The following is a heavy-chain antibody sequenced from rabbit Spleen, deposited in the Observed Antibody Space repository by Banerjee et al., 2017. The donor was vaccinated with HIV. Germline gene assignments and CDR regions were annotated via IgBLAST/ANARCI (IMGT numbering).Heavy chain of an antibody. CDR2: IDPVFGIT. CDR3: VREVSAKFNL. J-gene: IGHJ4*01. V-gene: IGHV1S47*01. Sequence: QQQLEESGGGLVQPEGSLALTCKASGFDFSTYGVSWVRQAPGKGLEWIGYIDPVFGITYYASWVNGRFTISSHNAQNTLYLQLNSLTAADTATYFCVREVSAKFNLWGPGTLVTVS. CDR1: GFDFSTYG.